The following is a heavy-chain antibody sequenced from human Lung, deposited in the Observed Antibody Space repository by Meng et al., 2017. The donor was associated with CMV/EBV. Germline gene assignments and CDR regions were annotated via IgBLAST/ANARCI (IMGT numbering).Heavy chain of an antibody. CDR3: ARDHKFRVGIVVVPAFDI. D-gene: IGHD2-2*01. J-gene: IGHJ3*02. CDR1: GGSISSSNYY. CDR2: MLSTGST. Sequence: SXTLSLXCTVSGGSISSSNYYWGWIRQPPGKGLEWIGRMLSTGSTYYNPSLKSRVTISLDTSKNQFSLKLNSVTAADTAVYFCARDHKFRVGIVVVPAFDIWXQGKXV. V-gene: IGHV4-39*07.